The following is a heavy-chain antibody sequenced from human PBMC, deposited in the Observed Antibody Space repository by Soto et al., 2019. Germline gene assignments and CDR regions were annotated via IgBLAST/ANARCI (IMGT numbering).Heavy chain of an antibody. J-gene: IGHJ6*02. CDR1: GFTFSSYG. V-gene: IGHV3-33*01. CDR3: ARHDYNHYYYYYGMDV. Sequence: GGSLRLSCAASGFTFSSYGMHWVRQAPGKGLEWVAVIWYDGSNKYYADSVKGRFTISRGNSKNTLYLQMNSLRAEDTAVYYCARHDYNHYYYYYGMDVWGQGTTVTVSS. D-gene: IGHD4-4*01. CDR2: IWYDGSNK.